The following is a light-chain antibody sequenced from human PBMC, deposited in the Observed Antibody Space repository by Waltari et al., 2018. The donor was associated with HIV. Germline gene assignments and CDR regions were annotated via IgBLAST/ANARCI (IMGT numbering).Light chain of an antibody. Sequence: QSALTQPASVSGSPGKSITISCAGTSSDVGSYNYVSWYQQHPAKAPKLIIYEVTNRPSGVSHRFSGSKSDNTASLTISGLQAEDEADYYCSSYSSSSALKIIFGGGTKLTVL. CDR2: EVT. J-gene: IGLJ2*01. CDR1: SSDVGSYNY. V-gene: IGLV2-14*01. CDR3: SSYSSSSALKII.